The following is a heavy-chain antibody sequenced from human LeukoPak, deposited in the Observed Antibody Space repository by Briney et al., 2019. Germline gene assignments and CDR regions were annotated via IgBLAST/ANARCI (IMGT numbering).Heavy chain of an antibody. CDR3: ARDHYSSGWYVRYYYYYGMDV. V-gene: IGHV7-4-1*02. J-gene: IGHJ6*02. D-gene: IGHD6-19*01. CDR1: GYTFTSYL. CDR2: FNPNTGTP. Sequence: GASVKVSCKASGYTFTSYLLNGVRQAPGQGLGWRGWFNPNTGTPTYAQGFTGRFVFSLDTSVSTAYLQISSLKAEDTAVYYCARDHYSSGWYVRYYYYYGMDVWGQGTTVTVSS.